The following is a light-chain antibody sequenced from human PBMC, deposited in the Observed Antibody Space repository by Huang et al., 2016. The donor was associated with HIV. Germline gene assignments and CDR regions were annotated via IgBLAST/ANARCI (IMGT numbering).Light chain of an antibody. V-gene: IGKV3-20*01. Sequence: IVLTQSPGTLSLTPGERATLSCRASQSVSSTFLGLYQQKPGQAPRLLIQGTSTRAPGIPDRFRGSGSGTGFTLTISRLESEDFAVYYCQHYGTSSWTFGQGTKVEIK. CDR3: QHYGTSSWT. CDR1: QSVSSTF. J-gene: IGKJ1*01. CDR2: GTS.